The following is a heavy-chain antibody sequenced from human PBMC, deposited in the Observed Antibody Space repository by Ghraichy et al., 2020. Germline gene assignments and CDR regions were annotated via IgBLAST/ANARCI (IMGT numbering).Heavy chain of an antibody. J-gene: IGHJ4*02. CDR2: IYSGGMT. Sequence: GGSLRLSCAASGFTVSSNYMTWVRQAPGKGLEWVSVIYSGGMTYYSDSVKGRFTISRDNSKNTLYLQMNSLRAEDTAVYYCARDGRGVLLSQYYFDYWGQGTLVTVSS. D-gene: IGHD1-26*01. CDR3: ARDGRGVLLSQYYFDY. CDR1: GFTVSSNY. V-gene: IGHV3-53*01.